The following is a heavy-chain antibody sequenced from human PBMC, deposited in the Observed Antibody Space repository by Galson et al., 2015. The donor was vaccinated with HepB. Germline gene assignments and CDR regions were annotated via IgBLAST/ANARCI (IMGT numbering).Heavy chain of an antibody. CDR1: GDSVSSNSAA. V-gene: IGHV6-1*01. J-gene: IGHJ4*02. Sequence: CAISGDSVSSNSAAWNWIRQSPSRGLEWLGRTYYRSKWYNDYAVSVRSRITINPDTSKNQFSLQLNSVTPEDTAVYYCARDRVSLERRIAAAGTCFDYWGQGTLVTVSS. CDR3: ARDRVSLERRIAAAGTCFDY. CDR2: TYYRSKWYN. D-gene: IGHD6-13*01.